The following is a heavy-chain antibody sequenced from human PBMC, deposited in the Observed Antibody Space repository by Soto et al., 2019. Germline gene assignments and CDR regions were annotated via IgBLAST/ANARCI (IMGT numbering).Heavy chain of an antibody. CDR3: VRGGHGSGSYLGSY. V-gene: IGHV3-7*03. J-gene: IGHJ4*02. CDR1: VFTFTTYW. CDR2: IRQDGGAQ. Sequence: PVGSLRLSCVSSVFTFTTYWMSCVRHSPGKWLEWVANIRQDGGAQYYVDSVKGRFTISRDNAKNSVYLHMDSLRAEDTAVYYCVRGGHGSGSYLGSYWGQGILGIVS. D-gene: IGHD3-10*01.